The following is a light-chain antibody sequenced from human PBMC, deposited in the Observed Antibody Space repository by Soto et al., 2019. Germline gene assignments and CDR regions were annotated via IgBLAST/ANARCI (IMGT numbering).Light chain of an antibody. Sequence: DIQMTQSPSSLSASVGDRVTITCRTSQSINNFLNWYQQKPGKAPKLLIYGASILQSGVPSRFRGSGAATDFTLTISSLQPEDFATYYCQHSYNIPITFGQGTRLEIK. V-gene: IGKV1-39*01. CDR1: QSINNF. CDR3: QHSYNIPIT. J-gene: IGKJ5*01. CDR2: GAS.